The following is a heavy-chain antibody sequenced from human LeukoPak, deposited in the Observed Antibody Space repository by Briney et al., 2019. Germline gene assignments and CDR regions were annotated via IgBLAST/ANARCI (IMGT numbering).Heavy chain of an antibody. V-gene: IGHV1-18*01. CDR1: GYTFTSYG. J-gene: IGHJ4*02. Sequence: ASVKVSCKASGYTFTSYGISWVRQAPGQGLEWMGWISAYNGNTNYAQKLQGRVTMTTDTSTSTAYMELRSLRSDDTAVYYCGRRADYYDSSGYYYYFDYWGQGTLVTASS. D-gene: IGHD3-22*01. CDR2: ISAYNGNT. CDR3: GRRADYYDSSGYYYYFDY.